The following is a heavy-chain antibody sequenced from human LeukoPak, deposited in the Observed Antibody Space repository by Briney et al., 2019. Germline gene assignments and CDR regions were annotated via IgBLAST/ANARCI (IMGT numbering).Heavy chain of an antibody. CDR1: GYSISSGYY. CDR3: AREDAGGSGSWPYDAFDI. Sequence: PSETLSLTCTVSGYSISSGYYWGWIRQPPGKGLEWIGSIYHSGSTYYNPSLKSRVTISVDTSKNQFSLKLSSVTAADTAVYYCAREDAGGSGSWPYDAFDIWGQGTMVTVSS. CDR2: IYHSGST. J-gene: IGHJ3*02. V-gene: IGHV4-38-2*02. D-gene: IGHD2-15*01.